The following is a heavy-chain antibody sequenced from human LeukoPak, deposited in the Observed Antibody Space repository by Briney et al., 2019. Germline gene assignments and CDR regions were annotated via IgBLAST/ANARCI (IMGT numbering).Heavy chain of an antibody. CDR1: GFTFDDYA. CDR3: AKDMAEGAFDY. J-gene: IGHJ4*02. V-gene: IGHV3-9*01. D-gene: IGHD4/OR15-4a*01. CDR2: ISWNSGSI. Sequence: SGGSLRLSCAASGFTFDDYAMHWIRQAPGKGLEWVSGISWNSGSIGYADSVKGRFTISRGNAKNSLYLQMNSLRAEDTALYYCAKDMAEGAFDYWGQGTLVTVSS.